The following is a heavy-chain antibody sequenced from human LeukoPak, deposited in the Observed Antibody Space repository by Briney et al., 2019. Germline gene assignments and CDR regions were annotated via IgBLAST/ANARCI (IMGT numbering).Heavy chain of an antibody. CDR2: IIPIFGTA. Sequence: SVKVSCKASGGTFSSYAISWVRQAPGQGLEWMGGIIPIFGTANYAQKFQGRVTITTDESTSTAYMELSSLRSEDTAVYYCAREGVRTLYSSGWYYFDYWGQGTLVTVSS. D-gene: IGHD6-19*01. CDR1: GGTFSSYA. CDR3: AREGVRTLYSSGWYYFDY. V-gene: IGHV1-69*05. J-gene: IGHJ4*02.